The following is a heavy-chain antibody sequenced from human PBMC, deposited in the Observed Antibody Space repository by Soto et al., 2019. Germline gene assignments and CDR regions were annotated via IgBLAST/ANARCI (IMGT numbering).Heavy chain of an antibody. CDR2: ISYDGSNK. Sequence: VGSLRLSCAASGFTFSSYGMHWFRQAPGKGLEWVAVISYDGSNKYYADSVKGRFTISRDNSKNTLYLQMNSLRAEDTAVYYCAKDTVDSSSRYYYYGMDVWGQGTTVTVSS. V-gene: IGHV3-30*18. CDR1: GFTFSSYG. J-gene: IGHJ6*02. D-gene: IGHD6-13*01. CDR3: AKDTVDSSSRYYYYGMDV.